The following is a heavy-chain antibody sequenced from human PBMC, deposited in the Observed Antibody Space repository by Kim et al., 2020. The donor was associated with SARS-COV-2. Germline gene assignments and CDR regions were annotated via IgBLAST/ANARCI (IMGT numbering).Heavy chain of an antibody. CDR1: GGSISSGGYY. CDR2: IYYSGST. V-gene: IGHV4-31*03. CDR3: AREVPLLVARGRAFDI. Sequence: SETLSLTCTVSGGSISSGGYYWSWIRQHPGKGLEWIGYIYYSGSTYYNPSLKSRVTISVDTSKNQFSLKLSSVTAADTAVYYCAREVPLLVARGRAFDIWGQGTMVTVSS. J-gene: IGHJ3*02. D-gene: IGHD2-15*01.